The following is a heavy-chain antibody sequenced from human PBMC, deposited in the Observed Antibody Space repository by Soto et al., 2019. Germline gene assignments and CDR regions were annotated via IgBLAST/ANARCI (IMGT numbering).Heavy chain of an antibody. CDR3: ARAPSFFDS. J-gene: IGHJ4*02. CDR2: ISDSGST. D-gene: IGHD3-16*02. Sequence: QVQLQESGPGLVKPSQTLSLTCTVSGGSISGGGYYWSWIRQPPGKGLEWLGYISDSGSTYYNPSLGSRIAMSLDTSKNQFSLKLTSVTAADTAVYYCARAPSFFDSWGQGTLVTVSS. V-gene: IGHV4-30-4*01. CDR1: GGSISGGGYY.